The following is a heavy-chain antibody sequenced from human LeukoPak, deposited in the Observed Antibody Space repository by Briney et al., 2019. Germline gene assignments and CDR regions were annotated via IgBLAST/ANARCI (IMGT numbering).Heavy chain of an antibody. D-gene: IGHD3-3*01. CDR3: AREGGFYRPLDY. Sequence: SETLSLTCGVSGGSVTSTNWWTWVRQPPGKGLEWIGEVHLDGRTNYNPSLKSRLTMSVDLSENHISLKLTSVTAADTAVYYCAREGGFYRPLDYSGQGTLVTASS. CDR2: VHLDGRT. V-gene: IGHV4-4*02. J-gene: IGHJ4*02. CDR1: GGSVTSTNW.